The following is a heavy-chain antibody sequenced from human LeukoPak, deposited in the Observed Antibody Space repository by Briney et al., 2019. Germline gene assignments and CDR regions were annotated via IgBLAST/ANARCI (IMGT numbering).Heavy chain of an antibody. CDR3: ARALIGYYFDY. D-gene: IGHD2-8*01. V-gene: IGHV3-21*06. J-gene: IGHJ4*02. Sequence: GGSLRLSCAASGFSFSSYRMNWVRQAPGKGLEWVSPVSNSGDYIHYADSVKGRFTISRDNSKNSLYLQMNSLRAEDTAVYYCARALIGYYFDYWGQGPLVTVSS. CDR1: GFSFSSYR. CDR2: VSNSGDYI.